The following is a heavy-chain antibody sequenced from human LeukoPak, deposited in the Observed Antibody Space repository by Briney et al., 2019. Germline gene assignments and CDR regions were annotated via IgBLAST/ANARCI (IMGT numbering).Heavy chain of an antibody. J-gene: IGHJ4*02. V-gene: IGHV3-48*03. CDR1: GVTFSSNE. CDR2: ISSSGSSI. D-gene: IGHD1-26*01. CDR3: AGTLVGATN. Sequence: GGSLRLSCAASGVTFSSNEMNWVRQALGKGPEWVSYISSSGSSIYYADSVKGRFTISRDNAKNSLYLQMNSLRAEDTAVYYCAGTLVGATNWGQGTLVTVSS.